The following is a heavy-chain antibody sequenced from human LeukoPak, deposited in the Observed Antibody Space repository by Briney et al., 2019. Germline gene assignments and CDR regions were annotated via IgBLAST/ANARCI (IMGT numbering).Heavy chain of an antibody. Sequence: ASVKVSCKASGYTFTSYGISWVRQAPGQGLEWMGWISAYNGNTNYAQKLQGRVTMTTDTSTSTAYMELRSLGSDDTAVYYCARDTAYCSSTSCRSNWFDPWGQGTLVTVSS. D-gene: IGHD2-2*01. CDR1: GYTFTSYG. J-gene: IGHJ5*02. CDR2: ISAYNGNT. CDR3: ARDTAYCSSTSCRSNWFDP. V-gene: IGHV1-18*01.